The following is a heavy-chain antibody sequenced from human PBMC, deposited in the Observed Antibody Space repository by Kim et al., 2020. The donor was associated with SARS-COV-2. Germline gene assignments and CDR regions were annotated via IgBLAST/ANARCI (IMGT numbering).Heavy chain of an antibody. V-gene: IGHV3-53*04. Sequence: GGSTYYADSVKGRFTISRNNSKNTLYLQMNSLRAEDTAVYYCARDLPPYYWGQGTLVTVSS. J-gene: IGHJ4*02. CDR2: GGST. CDR3: ARDLPPYY.